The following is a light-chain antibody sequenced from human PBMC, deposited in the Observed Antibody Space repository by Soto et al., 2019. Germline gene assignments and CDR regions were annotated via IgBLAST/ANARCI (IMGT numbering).Light chain of an antibody. CDR2: GAS. Sequence: EIVLTQSPGTLSLSPGERATLSCRASQSVSSSYLAWYQQKPGQGPRLLISGASNRATGIPARFSGSGSGTDFTLTISSLQSEDFAVYYCQQYNNWPRTFGQGTKVDIK. CDR3: QQYNNWPRT. J-gene: IGKJ1*01. V-gene: IGKV3-20*01. CDR1: QSVSSSY.